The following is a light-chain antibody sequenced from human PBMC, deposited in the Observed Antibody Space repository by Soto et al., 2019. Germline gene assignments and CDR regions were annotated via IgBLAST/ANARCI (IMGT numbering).Light chain of an antibody. CDR3: QQYGNSPRT. Sequence: ESVFAQSSSPLSFSPGERATLSCRASQSVSSNYLAWYQQKPGQAPRLLIYGASTRATGIPDRFSGSGSGTDFTLTISSLEPEDFAVYYCQQYGNSPRTFGQGTKVDIK. V-gene: IGKV3-20*01. CDR1: QSVSSNY. J-gene: IGKJ1*01. CDR2: GAS.